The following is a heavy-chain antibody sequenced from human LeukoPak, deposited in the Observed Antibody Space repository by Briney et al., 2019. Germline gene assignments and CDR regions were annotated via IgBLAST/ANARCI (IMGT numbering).Heavy chain of an antibody. V-gene: IGHV4-39*01. CDR3: ARQRETHSSGWHPDTFDI. D-gene: IGHD6-19*01. CDR2: IYYSGNI. CDR1: GASISSGRFY. J-gene: IGHJ3*02. Sequence: SETLSLTCTVSGASISSGRFYWGWIRQPPGKGLEWIGSIYYSGNIYYNPSLKSRVTISVDTSKNQFSLKLSSETAADTAVYYCARQRETHSSGWHPDTFDIWGQGTMVTVSS.